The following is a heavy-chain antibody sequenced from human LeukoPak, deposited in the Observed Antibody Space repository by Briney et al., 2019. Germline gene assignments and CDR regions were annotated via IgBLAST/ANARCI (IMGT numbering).Heavy chain of an antibody. V-gene: IGHV3-48*04. CDR2: ISSSSSTI. CDR3: ATNGDWRFDY. J-gene: IGHJ4*02. CDR1: GFTFSSYS. D-gene: IGHD4-17*01. Sequence: GGSLRLSCAASGFTFSSYSMNWVRQAPGKGLEWVSYISSSSSTIYYADSVKGRFTISRDNAKNSVYLQMNSLRAEDTAVYYCATNGDWRFDYWGQGTLVTVSS.